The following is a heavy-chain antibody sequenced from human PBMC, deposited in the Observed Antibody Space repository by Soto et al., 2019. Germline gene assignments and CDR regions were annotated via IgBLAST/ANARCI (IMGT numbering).Heavy chain of an antibody. Sequence: QVQLVESGGGVVRPGRSLRLSCTASGFTFSNYGMHWVRQAPGKGLKWVAVISYDGSNKYYTDSVKGRFTISRDNSKNTLYVQMNSLRAEDTAVYYCARGRDYLGGDFDYWGQGTLVTVSS. J-gene: IGHJ4*02. CDR2: ISYDGSNK. D-gene: IGHD3-16*01. CDR1: GFTFSNYG. CDR3: ARGRDYLGGDFDY. V-gene: IGHV3-30-3*01.